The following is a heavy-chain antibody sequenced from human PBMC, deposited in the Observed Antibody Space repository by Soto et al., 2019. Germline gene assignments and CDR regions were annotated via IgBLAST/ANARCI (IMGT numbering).Heavy chain of an antibody. Sequence: QVVLQESGPGLVKASETLSLTCTVSVYPITKYYWTWIRQSPGKGLEWIGNVYYSGGTKYNPSLRGRVTISLDTSKSQFSLKLSSVTVADTAMYYCARDPWGKEFEFWDQGTLIPVSS. CDR1: VYPITKYY. CDR3: ARDPWGKEFEF. V-gene: IGHV4-59*01. CDR2: VYYSGGT. J-gene: IGHJ4*02. D-gene: IGHD3-16*01.